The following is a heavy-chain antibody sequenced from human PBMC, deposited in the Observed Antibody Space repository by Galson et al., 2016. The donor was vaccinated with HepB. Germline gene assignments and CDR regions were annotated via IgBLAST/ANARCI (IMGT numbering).Heavy chain of an antibody. V-gene: IGHV4-59*01. J-gene: IGHJ3*02. CDR1: GASIRSSY. CDR2: ISYSGVT. CDR3: AREPETTQYAFDI. Sequence: SETLSLTCAVSGASIRSSYWSWIRQPPGGGLEWIGFISYSGVTNYNPSLKSRVSISEDTSKNEIALKLFSVTAEDTAMYYCAREPETTQYAFDIWGQGTMAIVSS. D-gene: IGHD1-1*01.